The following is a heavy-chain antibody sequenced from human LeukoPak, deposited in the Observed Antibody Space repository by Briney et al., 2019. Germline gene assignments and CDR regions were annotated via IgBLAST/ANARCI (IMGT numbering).Heavy chain of an antibody. V-gene: IGHV1-2*02. D-gene: IGHD4-17*01. CDR2: INPNSGGT. CDR1: GYTFSAFY. CDR3: ARDRWPVTRIQYYYYMDV. J-gene: IGHJ6*03. Sequence: ASVKVSCKTSGYTFSAFYIHWVRQVPGQGLEWMGWINPNSGGTNYAQKFQGRVTMTRDTSISTAYMELSRLRSDDTAVYYCARDRWPVTRIQYYYYMDVWGKGTTATVSS.